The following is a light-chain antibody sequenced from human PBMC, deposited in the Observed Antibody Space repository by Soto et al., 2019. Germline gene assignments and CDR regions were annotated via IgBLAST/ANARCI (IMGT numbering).Light chain of an antibody. Sequence: VMTQSPATLSVSPGERATLSCRASQSVKSSLAWYQQKPGQAPRLLIYDASNRATGVPARYSGSGSGTDFTLTISSLEPEDFALYYCQQRNNWPPITFGQGTRLEI. CDR3: QQRNNWPPIT. CDR2: DAS. V-gene: IGKV3-11*01. CDR1: QSVKSS. J-gene: IGKJ5*01.